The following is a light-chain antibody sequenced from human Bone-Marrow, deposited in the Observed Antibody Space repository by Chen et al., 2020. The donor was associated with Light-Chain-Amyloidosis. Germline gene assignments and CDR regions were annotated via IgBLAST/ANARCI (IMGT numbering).Light chain of an antibody. CDR1: DLPTKY. CDR2: RDT. J-gene: IGLJ2*01. Sequence: SSALSHPPSLSVSPGQTARLTCSGDDLPTKYAYWYQQKPGQAPVLVIHRDTERPSGISERFSGSSSGTTATLTISGVQAEDEADYHCQSADSSGTYEVIFGGGTKLTVL. V-gene: IGLV3-25*03. CDR3: QSADSSGTYEVI.